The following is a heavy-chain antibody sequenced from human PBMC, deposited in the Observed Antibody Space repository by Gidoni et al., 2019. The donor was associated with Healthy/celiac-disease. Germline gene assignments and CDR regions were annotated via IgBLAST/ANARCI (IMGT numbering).Heavy chain of an antibody. J-gene: IGHJ4*02. Sequence: QAQLVQSGAEVKKPRASVKVSCKASGYTFTSYGISWVRQAPGQGLAWMGWISAYNGNTNYAQKLQGRVTMTTDTSTSTAYMELRSLRSDDTAVYYCARAVSGPPGFYYFDYWGQGTLVTVSS. V-gene: IGHV1-18*04. D-gene: IGHD2-8*01. CDR2: ISAYNGNT. CDR3: ARAVSGPPGFYYFDY. CDR1: GYTFTSYG.